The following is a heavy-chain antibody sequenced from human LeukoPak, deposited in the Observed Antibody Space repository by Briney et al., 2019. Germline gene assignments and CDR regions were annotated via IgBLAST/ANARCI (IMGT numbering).Heavy chain of an antibody. Sequence: GGSLRLSCAASGFTFDGYAMHWVRQAPGKGLEWVSGISWNSGSIGYADSVKGRFTISRDNAKNSLYLQMNSLRAEDMALYYCAKAGIAAAGTVEGDYFDYWGQGTLVTVSS. CDR1: GFTFDGYA. CDR3: AKAGIAAAGTVEGDYFDY. D-gene: IGHD6-13*01. CDR2: ISWNSGSI. J-gene: IGHJ4*02. V-gene: IGHV3-9*03.